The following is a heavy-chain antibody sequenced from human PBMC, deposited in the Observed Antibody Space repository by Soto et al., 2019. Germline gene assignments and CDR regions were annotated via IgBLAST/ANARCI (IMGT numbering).Heavy chain of an antibody. Sequence: PGGSLRLSCAASGFTFSPYGMHWVRQAQGKGLEWVAVISYDGGNKNYADSVKGRFTISRDNYKNTLYLQMNSLRAEDTAVYYCAKDYVLEWLRYYYGMDVWGQGATVTVSS. J-gene: IGHJ6*02. V-gene: IGHV3-30*18. CDR1: GFTFSPYG. D-gene: IGHD3-3*01. CDR2: ISYDGGNK. CDR3: AKDYVLEWLRYYYGMDV.